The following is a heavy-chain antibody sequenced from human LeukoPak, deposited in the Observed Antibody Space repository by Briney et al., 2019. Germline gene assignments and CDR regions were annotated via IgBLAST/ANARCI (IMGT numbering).Heavy chain of an antibody. Sequence: PSETLSLTCTVSGGSISSYYWSWIRQPPGKGPEWIGYIYYSGSTNYNPSLKSRVTISVDTSKNQFSLKLSSVTAADTAVYYCARERNYDILTGTQAHYGMDVWGQGTTVTVSS. CDR2: IYYSGST. CDR1: GGSISSYY. CDR3: ARERNYDILTGTQAHYGMDV. V-gene: IGHV4-59*01. J-gene: IGHJ6*02. D-gene: IGHD3-9*01.